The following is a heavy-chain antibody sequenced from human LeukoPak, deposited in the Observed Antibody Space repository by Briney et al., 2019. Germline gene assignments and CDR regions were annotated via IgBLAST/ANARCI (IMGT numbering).Heavy chain of an antibody. D-gene: IGHD6-6*01. V-gene: IGHV1-18*01. J-gene: IGHJ4*02. Sequence: ASVKVSCKASGYTFTSYGISWVRQAPGQGLEWMGWISAYNGNTNYAQKLQGRVTMTTDTSTSTAYMELSSLRSEDTAVYYCAREFKVWDSSSSVLGYFDYWGQGTLVTVSS. CDR1: GYTFTSYG. CDR2: ISAYNGNT. CDR3: AREFKVWDSSSSVLGYFDY.